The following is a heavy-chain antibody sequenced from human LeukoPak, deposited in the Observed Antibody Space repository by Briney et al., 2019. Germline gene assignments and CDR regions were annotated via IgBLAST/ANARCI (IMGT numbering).Heavy chain of an antibody. V-gene: IGHV4-59*08. D-gene: IGHD6-13*01. J-gene: IGHJ4*02. CDR2: IYYSGST. CDR1: GGSISSYH. CDR3: ARHLYAGIAAAGFDY. Sequence: SETLSLTCTVSGGSISSYHWSWIRQPPGKGLEWIGYIYYSGSTNYNSSLKSRVTISVDTSKNQFSLKLSSVTAADTAVYYCARHLYAGIAAAGFDYWGQGTLVTVSS.